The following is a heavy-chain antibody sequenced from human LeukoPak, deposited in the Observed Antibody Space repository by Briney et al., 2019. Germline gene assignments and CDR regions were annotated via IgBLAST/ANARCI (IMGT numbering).Heavy chain of an antibody. CDR2: FSYDAINK. D-gene: IGHD3-22*01. J-gene: IGHJ4*02. V-gene: IGHV3-30-3*01. CDR1: GFTFSSYA. CDR3: ARAVFGYQVGHYFDY. Sequence: GGSLRLSCAASGFTFSSYAMHWVRQAPGKGLEWMAVFSYDAINKYYADSVKGRFTISRDNSKNTLYLQLSSLRPEDTAVYYCARAVFGYQVGHYFDYWGQGTLVTVSS.